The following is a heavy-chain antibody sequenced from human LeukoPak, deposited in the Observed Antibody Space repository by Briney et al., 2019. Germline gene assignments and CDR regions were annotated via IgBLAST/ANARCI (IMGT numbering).Heavy chain of an antibody. J-gene: IGHJ4*02. Sequence: GESLKISCKGSGYSFTSYWIGWVRQMPGKGLEWMGIIYPGDSDTRYSPSFQGQVTISADKSISTAYLQWNSLKASGTAVYYCARRRGQESNDYWGQGTLVTVSS. CDR3: ARRRGQESNDY. CDR2: IYPGDSDT. D-gene: IGHD3-10*01. CDR1: GYSFTSYW. V-gene: IGHV5-51*01.